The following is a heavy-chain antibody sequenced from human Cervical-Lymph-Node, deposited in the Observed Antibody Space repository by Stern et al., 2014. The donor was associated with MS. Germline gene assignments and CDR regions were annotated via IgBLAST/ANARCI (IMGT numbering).Heavy chain of an antibody. J-gene: IGHJ5*02. D-gene: IGHD6-13*01. CDR2: IFPVLGTP. CDR1: GGTFSKFP. Sequence: VQLVESGAEVMKPGSSLKVSCKASGGTFSKFPSSCVRQAPGQGLEWMGVIFPVLGTPTYAQEFRGRVTMTADVSTSTVYMELSSLRSDDTAVYYCALSSETSDRWYSLGYDLWGQGTLVTVSS. V-gene: IGHV1-69*01. CDR3: ALSSETSDRWYSLGYDL.